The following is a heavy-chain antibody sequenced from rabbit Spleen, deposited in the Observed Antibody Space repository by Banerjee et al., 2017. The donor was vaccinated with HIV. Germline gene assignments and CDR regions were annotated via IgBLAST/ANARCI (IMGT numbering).Heavy chain of an antibody. J-gene: IGHJ4*01. Sequence: QEQLKESGGDLVKPGASLTLTCTASGFSFSSDYYVGWVRQPPGKGLEWIACIDVAKSGDTYYTNWAKGRFTISKTSSTTVALQVPSLTAADTATYFCTRDAAGREDFNLWGPGTLVTVS. CDR2: IDVAKSGDT. CDR3: TRDAAGREDFNL. CDR1: GFSFSSDYY. D-gene: IGHD4-2*01. V-gene: IGHV1S45*01.